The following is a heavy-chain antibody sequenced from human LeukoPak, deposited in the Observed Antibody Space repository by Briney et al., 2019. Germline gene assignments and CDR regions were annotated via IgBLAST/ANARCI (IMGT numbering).Heavy chain of an antibody. CDR3: AKDGIAAAAGDYYYGMDV. Sequence: GGSLRLSCAASGFTFSSYGMHWVRQAPGKGLEWVAVISYDGSNKYYADSVKGRFTISRDNSKNTLYLQMNSLRAEDTAVYYCAKDGIAAAAGDYYYGMDVWGQGTPVTVSS. CDR2: ISYDGSNK. J-gene: IGHJ6*02. D-gene: IGHD6-13*01. V-gene: IGHV3-30*18. CDR1: GFTFSSYG.